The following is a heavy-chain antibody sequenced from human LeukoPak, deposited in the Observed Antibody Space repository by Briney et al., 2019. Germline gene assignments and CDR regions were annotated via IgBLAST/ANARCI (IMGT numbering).Heavy chain of an antibody. D-gene: IGHD4-17*01. CDR3: ARDRYGDKRTFDY. Sequence: GGSLRLPCAASGLTLSSYWMHWVRQAPGKGLVWVSRINSDGSSTRYADSVKGRFTISRDNAKNSLYLQMNSLRAEDTAVYYCARDRYGDKRTFDYWGQGTLVTVSS. V-gene: IGHV3-74*01. CDR2: INSDGSST. J-gene: IGHJ4*02. CDR1: GLTLSSYW.